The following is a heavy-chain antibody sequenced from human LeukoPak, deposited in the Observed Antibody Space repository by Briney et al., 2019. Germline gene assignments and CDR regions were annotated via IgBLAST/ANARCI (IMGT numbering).Heavy chain of an antibody. Sequence: GGSLRLSCAASGFTVSSNHMSWVRQAPGKGLEWVSIIYTDGGAYYADSVKGRFTISRDSSNNTLYLQMNSLKAEDTAVYYCANRPPSVAGVTYGMDVWGQGTTVTVSS. V-gene: IGHV3-53*01. CDR2: IYTDGGA. D-gene: IGHD6-19*01. CDR1: GFTVSSNH. CDR3: ANRPPSVAGVTYGMDV. J-gene: IGHJ6*02.